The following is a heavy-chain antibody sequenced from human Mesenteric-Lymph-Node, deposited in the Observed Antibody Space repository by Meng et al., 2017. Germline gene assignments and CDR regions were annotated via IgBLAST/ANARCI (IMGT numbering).Heavy chain of an antibody. CDR1: GYTFTDYY. Sequence: ASVKVSCKASGYTFTDYYIHWVRQAPGQGLEWMGWINPNSAGTNYAQKFQGRVTVTRDTSISTAYLDLGRLRPDDTAVYYCARGLVGSGWLFDYWGQGSLVTVSS. J-gene: IGHJ4*02. V-gene: IGHV1-2*02. CDR3: ARGLVGSGWLFDY. D-gene: IGHD6-19*01. CDR2: INPNSAGT.